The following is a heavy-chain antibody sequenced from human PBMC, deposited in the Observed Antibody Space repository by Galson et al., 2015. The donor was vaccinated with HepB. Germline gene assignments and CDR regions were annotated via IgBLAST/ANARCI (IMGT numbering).Heavy chain of an antibody. CDR2: ISSDGSTI. CDR3: ARASLGWFDP. Sequence: SLSLSCAASGFTFSDFYMTWIRQAPGKGLEWVSYISSDGSTISYADSVKGRFTISRDNGKNSLYLQVKRLRAENTAVYYCARASLGWFDPWGQGTLLTVSS. CDR1: GFTFSDFY. V-gene: IGHV3-11*01. J-gene: IGHJ5*02.